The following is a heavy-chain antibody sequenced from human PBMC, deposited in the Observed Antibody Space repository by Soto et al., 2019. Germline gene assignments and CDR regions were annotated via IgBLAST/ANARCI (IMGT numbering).Heavy chain of an antibody. Sequence: QVQLVQSGAEVKEPGSSVRVSCKASGGTFDNFIMNWVRQTPGQGLEWMGGIVPMLGTPTYAEKFKGRVTISATGSTSTMYMEVTSLRSEDTSIYSGARNGTYSSSLSQYSGMDVWGQGTTVTVSS. J-gene: IGHJ6*02. CDR2: IVPMLGTP. V-gene: IGHV1-69*01. CDR1: GGTFDNFI. CDR3: ARNGTYSSSLSQYSGMDV. D-gene: IGHD1-26*01.